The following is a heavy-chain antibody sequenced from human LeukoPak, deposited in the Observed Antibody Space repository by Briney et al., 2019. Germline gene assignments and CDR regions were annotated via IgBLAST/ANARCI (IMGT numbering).Heavy chain of an antibody. CDR2: IYYSGST. CDR3: ATTILGDAFDI. J-gene: IGHJ3*02. V-gene: IGHV4-59*08. Sequence: SETLSLTCTVSGGSISSYYWSWIRQPPGKGLEWIGYIYYSGSTNYNPSLKSRVTISIVMSKNQFSLKLSSVTAADTAVYYCATTILGDAFDIWGQGTMVTVSS. CDR1: GGSISSYY. D-gene: IGHD3-9*01.